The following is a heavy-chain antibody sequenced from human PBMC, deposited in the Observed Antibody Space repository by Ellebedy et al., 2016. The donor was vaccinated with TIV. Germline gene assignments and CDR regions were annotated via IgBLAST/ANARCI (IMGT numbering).Heavy chain of an antibody. V-gene: IGHV1-18*01. CDR3: ARASSGLVLSGYFDY. CDR2: ISAYNGNT. Sequence: ASVKVSXKASGYTFTSYGISWVRQAPGQGLEWMGWISAYNGNTNYAQKLQGRVTMTTDTSTSTAYMELSSLRSEDTAVYYCARASSGLVLSGYFDYWGQGTLVTVSS. CDR1: GYTFTSYG. J-gene: IGHJ4*02. D-gene: IGHD6-19*01.